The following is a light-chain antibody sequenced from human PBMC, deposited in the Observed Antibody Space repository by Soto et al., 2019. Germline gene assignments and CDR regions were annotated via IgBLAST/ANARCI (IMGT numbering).Light chain of an antibody. CDR2: EVS. CDR3: SSYTSSNTWV. J-gene: IGLJ3*02. Sequence: QSVLTQPASVSGSPGQSITISCTGTSSDVGDYNYVSWYQQHPGKAPKLMIYEVSNRPSGVSNRFSGSKSGNTASLSISGLQADDEADYYCSSYTSSNTWVFGGGTKLTVL. V-gene: IGLV2-14*01. CDR1: SSDVGDYNY.